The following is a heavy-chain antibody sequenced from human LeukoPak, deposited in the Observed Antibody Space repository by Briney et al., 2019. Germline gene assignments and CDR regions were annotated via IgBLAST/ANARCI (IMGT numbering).Heavy chain of an antibody. CDR3: VKDGEGYCTNGVCNWFDP. CDR2: XXGXGGNT. D-gene: IGHD2-8*01. J-gene: IGHJ5*02. Sequence: PGGSLRLSCAVSGXXFXXXAXXXXXXAXGXXLXXVXXXXGXGGNTXYADSVKGRFTISRDNSKNTLYLQMSSLRAEDTAVYYCVKDGEGYCTNGVCNWFDPWGQGTLVTVSS. CDR1: GXXFXXXA. V-gene: IGHV3-64D*09.